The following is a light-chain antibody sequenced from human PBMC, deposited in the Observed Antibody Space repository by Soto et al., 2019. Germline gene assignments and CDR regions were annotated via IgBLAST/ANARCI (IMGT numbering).Light chain of an antibody. V-gene: IGKV3-11*01. CDR3: QQRSNRGVT. Sequence: PGERATLSCRASQSVTTFLAWYQQKPGQAPRLLIHDASRRATDIPARFSGSGSGTDFTLTISSLEPEDFAVYYCQQRSNRGVTFGGGTKVAIK. CDR1: QSVTTF. J-gene: IGKJ4*01. CDR2: DAS.